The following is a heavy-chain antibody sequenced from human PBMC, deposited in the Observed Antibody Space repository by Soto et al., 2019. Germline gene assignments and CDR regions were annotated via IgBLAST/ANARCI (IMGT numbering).Heavy chain of an antibody. V-gene: IGHV1-3*01. CDR2: INPVNGNT. Sequence: QVQLVQSGAEVKKPGASVKISCKASGYTFTRYTMNWVRQAPGQRLEWRGWINPVNGNTKASQKFQDRVIITRDTSASTAYMDLSSLRSEDTAVYYSARRIATGPLDPWGQGTMVTVSS. CDR3: ARRIATGPLDP. CDR1: GYTFTRYT. D-gene: IGHD2-15*01. J-gene: IGHJ5*02.